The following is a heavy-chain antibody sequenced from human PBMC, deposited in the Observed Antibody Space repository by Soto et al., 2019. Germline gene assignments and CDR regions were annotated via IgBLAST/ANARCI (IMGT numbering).Heavy chain of an antibody. J-gene: IGHJ4*02. CDR3: ARDAPPEDY. CDR1: GYTFTSYG. Sequence: PSGKTYSKTSGYTFTSYGISWVRQAPGQGLEWMGWISAYNGNTNYAQKLQGRVAMTTDTSTSTAYMELRSLRSDDTAVYYCARDAPPEDYRGQGTLVTVSS. V-gene: IGHV1-18*01. CDR2: ISAYNGNT.